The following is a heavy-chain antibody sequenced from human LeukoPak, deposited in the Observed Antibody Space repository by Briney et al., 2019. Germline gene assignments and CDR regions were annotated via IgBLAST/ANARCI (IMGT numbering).Heavy chain of an antibody. Sequence: QPGGSLRLSCAASGFTFSTYWMSWVRQAPGKGLEWVANIKQDGSEEHYIESMKGRFTISRDNAKKSLYLQMNSLRAEDTAVYYCARESYYYDSSGPDYWGQRTLVTVSS. CDR1: GFTFSTYW. CDR2: IKQDGSEE. J-gene: IGHJ4*02. V-gene: IGHV3-7*04. D-gene: IGHD3-22*01. CDR3: ARESYYYDSSGPDY.